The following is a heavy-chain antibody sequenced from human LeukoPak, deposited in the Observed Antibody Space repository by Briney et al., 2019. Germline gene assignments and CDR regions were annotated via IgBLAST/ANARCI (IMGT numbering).Heavy chain of an antibody. CDR1: GGTFSSYA. Sequence: GASVKVSCKASGGTFSSYAISWVRQAPGQGLEWMGGIIPIFGTANYAQKFQGRVTITADESTSTAYMELSSLRSEDTAVYYCARGNEDGSGVPYYYYYMDVWGKGTTVTVSS. J-gene: IGHJ6*03. CDR2: IIPIFGTA. V-gene: IGHV1-69*13. CDR3: ARGNEDGSGVPYYYYYMDV. D-gene: IGHD3-10*01.